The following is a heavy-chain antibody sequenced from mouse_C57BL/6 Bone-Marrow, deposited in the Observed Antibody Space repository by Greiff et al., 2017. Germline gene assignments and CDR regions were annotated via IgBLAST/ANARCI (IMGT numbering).Heavy chain of an antibody. CDR2: IYPRSGNT. V-gene: IGHV1-81*01. CDR3: ARVGYYWFAY. Sequence: VHLVESGAELARPGASVKLSCKASGYTFTSYGISWVKQRTGQGLEWIGEIYPRSGNTYYNEKFKGKATLTADKSSSTAYMELRSLTSEDSAVYFCARVGYYWFAYWGQGTLVTVSA. CDR1: GYTFTSYG. D-gene: IGHD2-3*01. J-gene: IGHJ3*01.